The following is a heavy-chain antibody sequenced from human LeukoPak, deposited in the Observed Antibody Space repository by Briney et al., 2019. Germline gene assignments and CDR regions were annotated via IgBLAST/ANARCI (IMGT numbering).Heavy chain of an antibody. CDR1: GFTFSSYW. CDR2: IKQDGSEK. CDR3: ARVKIVVVLYYYYMDV. Sequence: GGSLRLSCAASGFTFSSYWMSWVRQAPGKGLEWVANIKQDGSEKYYVDSVKGRFTISRDNAKNSLYLQMNSLRAEDTAVYYCARVKIVVVLYYYYMDVWGKGTTVTVSS. D-gene: IGHD2-2*01. V-gene: IGHV3-7*01. J-gene: IGHJ6*03.